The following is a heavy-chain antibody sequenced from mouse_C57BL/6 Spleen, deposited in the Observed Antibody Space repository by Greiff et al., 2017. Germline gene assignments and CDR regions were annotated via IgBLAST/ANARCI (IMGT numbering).Heavy chain of an antibody. J-gene: IGHJ3*01. Sequence: QVQLQQSGAELVRPGTSVKMSCKASGYTFTNYWIGWAKQRPGHGLEWIGDIYPGGGYTNYNEKFKGKATLTADKSSSTAYMQFSSLTSEDSAIYYCARGEAYYSNYGWFAYWGQGTLVTVSA. CDR1: GYTFTNYW. D-gene: IGHD2-5*01. CDR3: ARGEAYYSNYGWFAY. CDR2: IYPGGGYT. V-gene: IGHV1-63*01.